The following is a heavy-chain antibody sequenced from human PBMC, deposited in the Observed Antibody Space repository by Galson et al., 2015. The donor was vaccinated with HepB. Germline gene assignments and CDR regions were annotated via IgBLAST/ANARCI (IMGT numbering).Heavy chain of an antibody. CDR1: GFTFSSYA. CDR2: TSYDGSNK. CDR3: ARDLYIRAGGGGGSFLGY. D-gene: IGHD1-26*01. Sequence: FLRLSCAASGFTFSSYAMHWVRQAPGKGLEWVAVTSYDGSNKYYADSVKGRFTISRDNSKNTLYLQMNSLRAEDTAVYYCARDLYIRAGGGGGSFLGYWGQGTLVTVSS. V-gene: IGHV3-30*04. J-gene: IGHJ4*02.